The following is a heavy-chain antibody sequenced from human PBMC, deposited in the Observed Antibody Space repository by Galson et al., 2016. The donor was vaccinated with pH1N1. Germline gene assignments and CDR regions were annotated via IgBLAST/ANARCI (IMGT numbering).Heavy chain of an antibody. J-gene: IGHJ5*02. Sequence: QSGAEVKKPGSSVKVSCKASGYTFTGYYMHWVRQAPGQGLEWMGWINPDTGSTSYAQKLLGRVTMTRDTSISTVYMELSSLRSDDTAVYYCARVSSTIPFDPWGQGTLVTVSS. CDR2: INPDTGST. CDR1: GYTFTGYY. V-gene: IGHV1-2*02. D-gene: IGHD2-2*01. CDR3: ARVSSTIPFDP.